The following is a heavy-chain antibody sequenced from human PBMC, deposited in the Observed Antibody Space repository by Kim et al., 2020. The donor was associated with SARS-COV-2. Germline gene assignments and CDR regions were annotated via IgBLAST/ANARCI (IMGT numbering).Heavy chain of an antibody. CDR1: GYTFTSYA. V-gene: IGHV1-3*01. CDR2: INAGNGNT. Sequence: ASVKVSCKASGYTFTSYAMHWVRQAPGQRLEWMGWINAGNGNTKYSQKFQGRVTITRDTSASTAYMELSSLRSEDTAVYYCARFRSTIFDAFDIWGQGTMVTVSS. J-gene: IGHJ3*02. CDR3: ARFRSTIFDAFDI.